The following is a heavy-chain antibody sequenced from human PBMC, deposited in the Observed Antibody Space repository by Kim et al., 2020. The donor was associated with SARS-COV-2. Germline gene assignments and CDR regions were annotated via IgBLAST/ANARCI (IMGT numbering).Heavy chain of an antibody. CDR1: GFTFSSYG. Sequence: GGSLRLSCAASGFTFSSYGMHWVRQAPGKGLEWVAVISYDGSNKYYADSVKGRFTISRDNSKNTLYLQMNSLRAEDTAVYYCARDNILGYCSGGSCYSNWFDPWGQGTLVTVSS. J-gene: IGHJ5*02. D-gene: IGHD2-15*01. CDR2: ISYDGSNK. CDR3: ARDNILGYCSGGSCYSNWFDP. V-gene: IGHV3-33*05.